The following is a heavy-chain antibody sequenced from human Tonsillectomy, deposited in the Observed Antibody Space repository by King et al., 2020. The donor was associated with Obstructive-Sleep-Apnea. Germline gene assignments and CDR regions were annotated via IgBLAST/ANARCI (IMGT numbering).Heavy chain of an antibody. CDR2: ISSSSSTI. V-gene: IGHV3-48*04. J-gene: IGHJ4*02. D-gene: IGHD3-22*01. Sequence: VQLVESGGGLVQPRGSLRLSCAASGFTFSSYSMNWVRQAPGKGLEWVSYISSSSSTIYYADSVKGRFTISRDNAKNSLYLQMNSLRAEDTAVYYCARITYYYDSRGFYSDYWGQGTLVTVSS. CDR3: ARITYYYDSRGFYSDY. CDR1: GFTFSSYS.